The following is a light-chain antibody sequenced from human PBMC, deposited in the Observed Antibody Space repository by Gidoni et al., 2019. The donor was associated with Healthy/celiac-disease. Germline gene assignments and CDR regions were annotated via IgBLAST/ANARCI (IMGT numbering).Light chain of an antibody. Sequence: QSVLTPPPSVSGAPGPRVTISCTGSSSNIGADYDVHWYQQLPGTAPKLLIYGNSNRPSGVPDRFSGSKSGTSASLAITGLQAEDEADYYCQSYDSSLSGWVFGGGTKLTVL. CDR3: QSYDSSLSGWV. CDR1: SSNIGADYD. V-gene: IGLV1-40*01. J-gene: IGLJ3*02. CDR2: GNS.